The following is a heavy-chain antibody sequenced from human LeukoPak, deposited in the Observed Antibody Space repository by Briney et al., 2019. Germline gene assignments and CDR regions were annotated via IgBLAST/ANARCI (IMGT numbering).Heavy chain of an antibody. D-gene: IGHD2-15*01. V-gene: IGHV3-53*01. CDR1: GFTVSSNY. J-gene: IGHJ6*03. CDR3: AGRSSEYYYYYYMDV. CDR2: IYSGGST. Sequence: GGSLRLSCAASGFTVSSNYMSWVRQAPGKGLEWDSVIYSGGSTYYADSVKGRFTISRDNSKNTLYLQMNSLRAEDTAVYYCAGRSSEYYYYYYMDVWGKGTTVTVSS.